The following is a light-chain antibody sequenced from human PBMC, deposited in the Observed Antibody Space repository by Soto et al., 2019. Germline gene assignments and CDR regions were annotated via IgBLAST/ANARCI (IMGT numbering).Light chain of an antibody. Sequence: EIVLTQSPGTLSLSPGERATLSCRASQTVSRNLAWYQQRPGQAPRLLIFDTSTRAAGIPARFSGSGSGTDFTLTISSLQSEDFAVYYCQQYNIWRSISFGQGTRLEIK. V-gene: IGKV3-15*01. J-gene: IGKJ5*01. CDR1: QTVSRN. CDR2: DTS. CDR3: QQYNIWRSIS.